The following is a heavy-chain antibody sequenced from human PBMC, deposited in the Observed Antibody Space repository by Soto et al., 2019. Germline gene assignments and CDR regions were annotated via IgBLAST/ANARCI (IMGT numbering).Heavy chain of an antibody. V-gene: IGHV1-2*02. Sequence: ASVKVSCKASGGTFSSYAISWVRQAPGQGLEWMGWINPNSGGTKYAQKFQGRVTMTRDTSISTAYMELSRLRSDDTAVYYCARRNVLRFLEWLPRPNDAFDIWGQGTMVTVSS. CDR2: INPNSGGT. D-gene: IGHD3-3*01. CDR3: ARRNVLRFLEWLPRPNDAFDI. CDR1: GGTFSSYA. J-gene: IGHJ3*02.